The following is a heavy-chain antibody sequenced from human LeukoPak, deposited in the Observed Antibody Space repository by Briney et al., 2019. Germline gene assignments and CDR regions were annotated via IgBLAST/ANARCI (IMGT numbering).Heavy chain of an antibody. CDR2: IKQDGSEK. V-gene: IGHV3-7*01. CDR3: ASSGYSSGWDACDI. J-gene: IGHJ4*02. D-gene: IGHD6-19*01. Sequence: GGSLRLSCAASGFTFSSYWMSWVRQAPGKGLEWVANIKQDGSEKYYVDSVKGRFTISRDNAKNSLYLQMNSLRAEDTAEYYCASSGYSSGWDACDIWGQGTLVTVSS. CDR1: GFTFSSYW.